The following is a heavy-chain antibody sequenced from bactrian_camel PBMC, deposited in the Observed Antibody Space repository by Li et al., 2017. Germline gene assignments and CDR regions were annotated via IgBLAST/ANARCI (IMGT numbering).Heavy chain of an antibody. CDR2: ISSDGDST. CDR1: GFTFSISG. CDR3: AAAEEYICSSWGDYNS. D-gene: IGHD3*01. V-gene: IGHV3S40*01. Sequence: VQLVESGGGSVQPGGSLRLSCAASGFTFSISGLSWARQTPGKGLEWVSTISSDGDSTYYVDSVKGRFTTSRDNAKNTLYLQMNSLKPEDTAMYYCAAAEEYICSSWGDYNSWGQGTQVTVS. J-gene: IGHJ4*01.